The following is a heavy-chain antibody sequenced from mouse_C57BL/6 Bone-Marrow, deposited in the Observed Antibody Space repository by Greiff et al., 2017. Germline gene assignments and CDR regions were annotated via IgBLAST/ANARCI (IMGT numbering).Heavy chain of an antibody. D-gene: IGHD1-1*01. J-gene: IGHJ4*01. CDR3: ARPSTVVAPDAMDY. CDR2: IYPGSGST. Sequence: QVQLQQSGAELVKPGASVKMSCKASGYTFTSYWITWVKQRPGQGLEWIGDIYPGSGSTNYNEKFKSKATLTVDTSSSTAYMQLSSLTSEDSAVYYCARPSTVVAPDAMDYWGQGTSVTVSS. V-gene: IGHV1-55*01. CDR1: GYTFTSYW.